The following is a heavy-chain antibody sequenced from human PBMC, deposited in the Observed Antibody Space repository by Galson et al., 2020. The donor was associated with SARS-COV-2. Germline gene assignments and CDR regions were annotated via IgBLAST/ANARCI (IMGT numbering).Heavy chain of an antibody. CDR2: IKGDGSET. CDR3: SREGWQGGY. J-gene: IGHJ4*02. Sequence: GESQKITCEVTGFTFNDFWMSWIPQAPGKGLERVPNIKGDGSETNYADFVKGRFSISRDNAANSLYLQMNSLRVEDSAVYYCSREGWQGGYWGQGTRVTVSS. CDR1: GFTFNDFW. D-gene: IGHD6-19*01. V-gene: IGHV3-7*01.